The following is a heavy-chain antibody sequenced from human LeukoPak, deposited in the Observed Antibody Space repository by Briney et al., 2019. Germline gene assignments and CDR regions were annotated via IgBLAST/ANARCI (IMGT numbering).Heavy chain of an antibody. J-gene: IGHJ4*02. CDR1: GFTFSSYA. Sequence: GGSLRLSCAASGFTFSSYAMHWVRQAPGKGLEWVAVISYDGSNKYYADSVKGRFTISRDNSKNTLYLQMNSLRAEDTAVYYCAREVGDIVATIIDYWGQGTLVTVSS. V-gene: IGHV3-30-3*01. CDR3: AREVGDIVATIIDY. CDR2: ISYDGSNK. D-gene: IGHD5-12*01.